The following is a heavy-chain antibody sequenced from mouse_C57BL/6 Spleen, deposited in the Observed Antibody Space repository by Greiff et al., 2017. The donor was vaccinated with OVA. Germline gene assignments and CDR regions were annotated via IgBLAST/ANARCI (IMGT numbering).Heavy chain of an antibody. V-gene: IGHV1-69*01. CDR3: ARGGYDYDGMDY. CDR1: GYTFTSYW. J-gene: IGHJ4*01. Sequence: QVQLQQPGAELVMPGASVKLSCKASGYTFTSYWMHWVKQRPGQGLEWIGEIDPSDSYTNYNQKFKGKSTLTVDKSSSTAYMQLSSLTSEDSAVYYGARGGYDYDGMDYWGQGTSVTVSS. D-gene: IGHD2-4*01. CDR2: IDPSDSYT.